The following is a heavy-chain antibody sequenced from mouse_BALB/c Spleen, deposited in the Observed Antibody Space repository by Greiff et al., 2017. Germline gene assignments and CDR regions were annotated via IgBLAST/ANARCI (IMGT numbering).Heavy chain of an antibody. CDR2: IRNKANGYTT. CDR3: ARVGAMDY. Sequence: EVQLVESGGGLVQPGGSLRLSCATSGFTFTDYYMSWVRQPPGKALEWLGFIRNKANGYTTEYSASVKGRFTISRDNSQSILYLQMNTLRAEDSATYYCARVGAMDYWGQGTSVTVSS. CDR1: GFTFTDYY. V-gene: IGHV7-3*02. J-gene: IGHJ4*01.